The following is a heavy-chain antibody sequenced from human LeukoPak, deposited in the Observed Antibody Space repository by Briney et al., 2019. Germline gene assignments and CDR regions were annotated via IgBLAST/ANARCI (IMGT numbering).Heavy chain of an antibody. CDR1: ELHA. D-gene: IGHD3-10*01. J-gene: IGHJ6*03. Sequence: SGGSLRLSCAASELHAMTWVRQGPGKGLEWVAGVSDSGSTTYSADSVKGRFTISRDDSKNTLYLHMNSLRVDDTAIYYCGRGSRETTMFYYYYMDVWGKGTTVIVSS. CDR3: GRGSRETTMFYYYYMDV. V-gene: IGHV3-23*01. CDR2: VSDSGSTT.